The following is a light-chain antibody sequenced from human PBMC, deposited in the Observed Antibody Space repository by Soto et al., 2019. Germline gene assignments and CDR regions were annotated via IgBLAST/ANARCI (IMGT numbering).Light chain of an antibody. CDR1: SGHSSYA. V-gene: IGLV4-69*01. Sequence: QPVLTQSPSASGSLGASVKLTCTLSSGHSSYAIAWHQQQPEKGPRYLMKVNSDGSHSKGDGIPDRFSGSSSGAERYLTISSLQSEDEADYYCQTWGTGIVLFGGGTKLTVL. CDR3: QTWGTGIVL. J-gene: IGLJ2*01. CDR2: VNSDGSH.